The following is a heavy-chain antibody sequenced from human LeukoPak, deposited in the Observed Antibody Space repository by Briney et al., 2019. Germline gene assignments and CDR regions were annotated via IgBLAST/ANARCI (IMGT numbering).Heavy chain of an antibody. V-gene: IGHV4-34*01. CDR1: GGSFSGYY. CDR3: ARGNGSGSTWRY. J-gene: IGHJ4*02. CDR2: INHSGST. D-gene: IGHD6-19*01. Sequence: SETLSLTCAVYGGSFSGYYWSWIRQPPGKGLEWTGEINHSGSTNYNPSLKSRVTISVDTSKNQFSLKWSSVTAADTAVYYCARGNGSGSTWRYWGQGTLVTVSS.